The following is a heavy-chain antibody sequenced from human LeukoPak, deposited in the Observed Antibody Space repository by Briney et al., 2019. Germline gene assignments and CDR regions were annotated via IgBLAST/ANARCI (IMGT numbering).Heavy chain of an antibody. CDR2: IYYSGST. CDR3: ARQSSFDY. CDR1: GGSISSSSYY. Sequence: SETLSLTCTVSGGSISSSSYYWGWIRQSPGKGLEWIGSIYYSGSTYYNPSLKSRVTISVDTSKNQFSLKLSSVTAADTAVYYCARQSSFDYWGQGTLVTVSS. J-gene: IGHJ4*02. V-gene: IGHV4-39*01.